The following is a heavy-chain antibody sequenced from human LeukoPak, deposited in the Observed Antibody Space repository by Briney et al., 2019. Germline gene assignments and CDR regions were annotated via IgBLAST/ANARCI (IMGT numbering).Heavy chain of an antibody. Sequence: GGSLRLSCAASGLTFSSYGMHWVRQAPGKGLKWVAFIRYDGSNKYYADSVKGRFTISRDNSKNTLYLQMNSLRGEDTAVYYCATSMIVVVNDAFDIWGQGTMVTVSS. CDR1: GLTFSSYG. V-gene: IGHV3-30*02. CDR2: IRYDGSNK. J-gene: IGHJ3*02. D-gene: IGHD3-22*01. CDR3: ATSMIVVVNDAFDI.